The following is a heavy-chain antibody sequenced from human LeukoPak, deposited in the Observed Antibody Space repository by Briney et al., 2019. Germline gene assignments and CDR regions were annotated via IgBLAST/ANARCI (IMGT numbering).Heavy chain of an antibody. CDR2: MNPNSGNT. J-gene: IGHJ4*02. V-gene: IGHV1-8*01. CDR3: ARSDCSSTSCYRSPIDY. CDR1: GYTFTSYD. D-gene: IGHD2-2*02. Sequence: ASVKVSCKASGYTFTSYDINWVRQATGQGLEWMGWMNPNSGNTGYAQKFQGRVTMTRNTSISTAYMELSSLRSEDTAVYYCARSDCSSTSCYRSPIDYWGQGTLVTVSS.